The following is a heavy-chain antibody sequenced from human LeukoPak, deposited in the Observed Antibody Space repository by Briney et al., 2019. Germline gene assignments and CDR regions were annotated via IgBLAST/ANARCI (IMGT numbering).Heavy chain of an antibody. CDR2: ISYDGSNK. J-gene: IGHJ6*02. CDR1: GFTFSSYP. V-gene: IGHV3-30-3*01. D-gene: IGHD2-15*01. CDR3: ARGLTIRGRVVVVAAYYYYGMDV. Sequence: GRSLRLSCAASGFTFSSYPMHWVRQAPGKGLEWVAVISYDGSNKYYADSVKGRFTISRDNDKNTLYLQMNSLRAEDTAVYYCARGLTIRGRVVVVAAYYYYGMDVWGQGTTVTVSS.